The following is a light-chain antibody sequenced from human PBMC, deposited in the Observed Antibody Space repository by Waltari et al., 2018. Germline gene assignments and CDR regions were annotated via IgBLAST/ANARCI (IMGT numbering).Light chain of an antibody. CDR2: GAS. J-gene: IGKJ5*01. V-gene: IGKV1-9*01. Sequence: DIQLTQSPSFLSASVGDRVTITCRASQDISSHLAWYQKNPGKAPKLLAYGASTLGSGVPSGFSGGGSGTEFTLTISSLQPEDFATYYCQQLNSYPITFGQGTRLEIK. CDR1: QDISSH. CDR3: QQLNSYPIT.